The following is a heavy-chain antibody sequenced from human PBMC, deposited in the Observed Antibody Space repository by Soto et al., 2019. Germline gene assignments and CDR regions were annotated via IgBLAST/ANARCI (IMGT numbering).Heavy chain of an antibody. CDR2: ISGSGGST. CDR1: GFTFSSYA. Sequence: VGSLRLSCAASGFTFSSYAMSWVRQAPGKGLEWVSAISGSGGSTYYADSVKGRFTIPRDNSKNTLYLQMNSLRAEDTAVYYCATPLGRIAVAQSDYWGQGTLVTVSS. D-gene: IGHD6-19*01. V-gene: IGHV3-23*01. J-gene: IGHJ4*02. CDR3: ATPLGRIAVAQSDY.